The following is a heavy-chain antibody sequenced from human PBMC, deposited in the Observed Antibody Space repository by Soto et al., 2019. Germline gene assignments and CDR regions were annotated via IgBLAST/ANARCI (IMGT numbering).Heavy chain of an antibody. CDR1: GFTFSGSA. V-gene: IGHV3-73*01. D-gene: IGHD6-13*01. Sequence: GGSLRLSCAASGFTFSGSAMHWVRQASGKGLEWVGRIRSKANSYATAYAASVKGRFTISRDDSKNTAYLQMNSLKTEDTAVYYCTRLGRWYLRYYYYYGMDVWGQGTTVTVYS. J-gene: IGHJ6*02. CDR3: TRLGRWYLRYYYYYGMDV. CDR2: IRSKANSYAT.